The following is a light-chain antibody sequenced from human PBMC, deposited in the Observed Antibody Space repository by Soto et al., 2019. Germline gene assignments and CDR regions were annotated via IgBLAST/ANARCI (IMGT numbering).Light chain of an antibody. J-gene: IGKJ1*01. Sequence: DIQMAQSPSSRFASVGDRVTIACRASQDIRNDLGWYQQKPGKAPRLLIYAASSLHCGVPSTSCDRGFRSRLSLTITRLHTQDFSRYFCLQYQNLWTFPRGTKV. CDR1: QDIRND. CDR3: LQYQNLWT. V-gene: IGKV1-17*01. CDR2: AAS.